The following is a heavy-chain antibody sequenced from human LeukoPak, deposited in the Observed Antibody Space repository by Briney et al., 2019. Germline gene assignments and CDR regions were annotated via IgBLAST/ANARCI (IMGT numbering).Heavy chain of an antibody. D-gene: IGHD5-18*01. V-gene: IGHV4-59*08. CDR2: IYYSGST. Sequence: SETLSLTCTVSNGSISSFYWSWIRQPPGKGLEWIGYIYYSGSTNYNPSLKSRVTISVDTSKNQFSLKLSSVTAADTAVYYCARHEIQLWYLDYWGQGTLVTVSS. J-gene: IGHJ4*02. CDR3: ARHEIQLWYLDY. CDR1: NGSISSFY.